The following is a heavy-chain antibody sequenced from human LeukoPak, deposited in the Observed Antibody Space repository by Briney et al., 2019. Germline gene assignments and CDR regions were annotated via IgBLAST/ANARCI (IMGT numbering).Heavy chain of an antibody. J-gene: IGHJ3*02. CDR2: ISGSGGST. V-gene: IGHV3-23*01. CDR3: AKSTIFGVVIKGFGAFDI. CDR1: GFTFSSYA. D-gene: IGHD3-3*01. Sequence: GGSLRLSCAASGFTFSSYAVSWVRQAPGEGLEWVSAISGSGGSTYYADSVKGRFTVSRDNSKNTLYLQMSSLRAEDTAVYYYAKSTIFGVVIKGFGAFDIWGQGTMVTVSS.